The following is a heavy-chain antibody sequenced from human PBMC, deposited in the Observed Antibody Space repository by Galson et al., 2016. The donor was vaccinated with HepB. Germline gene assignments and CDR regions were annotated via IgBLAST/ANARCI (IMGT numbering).Heavy chain of an antibody. Sequence: YFKASRDDFSTCFIQWVRQAPGQGFEWMGIINPRGDIATYAERFQDRVIMTMDTSTQPVYMPLSRLTSDHTAVYYLVSGCSRSTCAPNFDFWGQGTLVTVSS. CDR1: RDDFSTCF. D-gene: IGHD2-2*01. CDR2: INPRGDIA. J-gene: IGHJ4*02. CDR3: VSGCSRSTCAPNFDF. V-gene: IGHV1-46*03.